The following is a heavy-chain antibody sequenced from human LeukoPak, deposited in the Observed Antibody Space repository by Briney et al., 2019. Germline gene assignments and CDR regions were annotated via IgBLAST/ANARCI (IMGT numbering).Heavy chain of an antibody. D-gene: IGHD4-17*01. V-gene: IGHV3-23*01. CDR1: GFTFTTYA. CDR2: ITGSGSST. J-gene: IGHJ6*03. CDR3: AKPDDYGDYYMDV. Sequence: GGSLRLSCAASGFTFTTYALSWVRQAPGKGLEWVSSITGSGSSTYYADSVKGRFTISRDNSKNTLYLQMNSLRAEDTAVYYCAKPDDYGDYYMDVWGKGTTVTISS.